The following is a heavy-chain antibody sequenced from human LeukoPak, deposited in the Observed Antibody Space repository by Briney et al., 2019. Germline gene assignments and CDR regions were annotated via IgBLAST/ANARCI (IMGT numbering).Heavy chain of an antibody. D-gene: IGHD3-3*01. CDR3: ARAVPEFGVVSTGRRWEYYYYYMDV. CDR1: GGSISSGSYY. V-gene: IGHV4-61*02. CDR2: IYTSGST. J-gene: IGHJ6*03. Sequence: PSETLSLTCTVSGGSISSGSYYWSWIRQPAGKGLEWIGRIYTSGSTNYNPSLKSRVTISVDTSKNQFSLKLSSVTAADTAVYYCARAVPEFGVVSTGRRWEYYYYYMDVWGKGTTVTVSS.